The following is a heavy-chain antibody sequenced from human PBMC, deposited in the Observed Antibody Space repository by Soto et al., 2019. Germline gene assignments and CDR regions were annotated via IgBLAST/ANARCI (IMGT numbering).Heavy chain of an antibody. CDR2: IIPIFGTA. Sequence: GASVKVSCKASGGTFSSYAISWVRQAPGQGLEWMGGIIPIFGTANYAQKFQGRVTITADESTSTAYMELSSLRSEDTAVYYCAREAMVRQSSGEALRYYYYYYGMDVWGQGTTVTVSS. CDR1: GGTFSSYA. V-gene: IGHV1-69*13. J-gene: IGHJ6*02. CDR3: AREAMVRQSSGEALRYYYYYYGMDV. D-gene: IGHD6-19*01.